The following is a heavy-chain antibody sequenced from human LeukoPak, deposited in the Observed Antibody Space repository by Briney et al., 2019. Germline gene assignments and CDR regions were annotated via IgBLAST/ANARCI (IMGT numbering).Heavy chain of an antibody. CDR2: ITTRSGST. J-gene: IGHJ4*02. CDR3: AKVVSWRVAGTMGLDY. V-gene: IGHV3-23*01. Sequence: GGSLRLSCAASGFTFSSYAMSWVRQAPGKGLEWVSTITTRSGSTYYADSVKGRFTISRDNSKNTLYLQMNSLRAEDTAVYYCAKVVSWRVAGTMGLDYWGQGTLVTVSS. D-gene: IGHD6-19*01. CDR1: GFTFSSYA.